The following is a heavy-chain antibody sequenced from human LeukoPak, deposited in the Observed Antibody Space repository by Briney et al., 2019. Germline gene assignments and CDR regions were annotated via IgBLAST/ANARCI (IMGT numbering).Heavy chain of an antibody. CDR1: GFTVSSNY. CDR3: ARDFFSPTGGDYYYYGMDV. J-gene: IGHJ6*02. Sequence: GGSLRLSCAASGFTVSSNYMSWVRQAPGKGLEWVSVIYSGGSTYYADSVKGRFTISRDNSKNTLYLQMNSLRAEDTAVYYCARDFFSPTGGDYYYYGMDVWGQGTTVTVSS. V-gene: IGHV3-66*01. D-gene: IGHD3-16*01. CDR2: IYSGGST.